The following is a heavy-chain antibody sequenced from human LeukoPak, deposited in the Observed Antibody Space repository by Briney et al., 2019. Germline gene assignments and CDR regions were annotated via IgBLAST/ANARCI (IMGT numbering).Heavy chain of an antibody. Sequence: GGSLRLSCAASGFIFSNYAMSWVRQAPARGLEWVSSLRGDGETFYADSVKGRFTLSRDDSRNTVYLQLDNLRVEDTAVYYCAKASWVSSADAVLWGQGTLVTVSS. V-gene: IGHV3-23*01. J-gene: IGHJ4*02. CDR1: GFIFSNYA. CDR3: AKASWVSSADAVL. D-gene: IGHD3-16*01. CDR2: LRGDGET.